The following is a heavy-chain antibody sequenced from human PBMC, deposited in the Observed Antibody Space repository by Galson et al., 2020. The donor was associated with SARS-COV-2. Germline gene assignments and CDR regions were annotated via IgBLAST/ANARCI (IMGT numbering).Heavy chain of an antibody. CDR1: GGSVSSGAFS. V-gene: IGHV4-30-2*01. CDR2: IYDSGNT. CDR3: ARGQQTELLTPFDF. J-gene: IGHJ4*02. Sequence: PSETLSLTCAVSGGSVSSGAFSWSWIRQPPGKGLEWIGYIYDSGNTYYNPSLKSRVSISVDRSKNQFSLSLISVTAADTAVYYCARGQQTELLTPFDFWGQGTLVTVSS. D-gene: IGHD1-26*01.